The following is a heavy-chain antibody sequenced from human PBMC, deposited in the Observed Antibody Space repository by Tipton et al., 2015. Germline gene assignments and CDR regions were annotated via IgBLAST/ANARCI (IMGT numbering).Heavy chain of an antibody. D-gene: IGHD3-9*01. V-gene: IGHV4-61*01. CDR3: TRGRYGAYDI. Sequence: TLSLTCTVSGGSVSSGSFYWSWIRQPPGKGLECIGYIHNSGNTDYNPSLKSRVTMSVDMSKNQFSLQLNSVTPEDTAVYYCTRGRYGAYDIWGQGTMVTVSS. CDR1: GGSVSSGSFY. J-gene: IGHJ3*02. CDR2: IHNSGNT.